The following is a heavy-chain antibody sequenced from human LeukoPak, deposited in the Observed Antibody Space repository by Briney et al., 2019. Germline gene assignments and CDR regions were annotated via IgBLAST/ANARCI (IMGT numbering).Heavy chain of an antibody. Sequence: GGSLRLSCVASGFTFSNYWMSWVRQAPGKGLQWVANMNEDGSQKHYVESVKGRFTISRDNAKNSLFLQMNSLGFEDTAVYYCARGFSIDYWGQGSPVTVSS. D-gene: IGHD3-3*01. CDR3: ARGFSIDY. CDR2: MNEDGSQK. CDR1: GFTFSNYW. V-gene: IGHV3-7*03. J-gene: IGHJ4*02.